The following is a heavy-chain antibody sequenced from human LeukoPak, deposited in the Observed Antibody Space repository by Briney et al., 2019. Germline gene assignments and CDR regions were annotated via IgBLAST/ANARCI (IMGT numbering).Heavy chain of an antibody. CDR3: AKGRGWEASYYYYYMDV. CDR2: INSDGNNT. Sequence: PGGSLRLSCAASGFTFDDYAMHWVRQAPGKGLVWVSRINSDGNNTTYADSVKGRFTISRDNSKNTLYLQMNSLRAEDTAVYYCAKGRGWEASYYYYYMDVWGKGTTVTISS. CDR1: GFTFDDYA. V-gene: IGHV3-74*03. J-gene: IGHJ6*03. D-gene: IGHD1-26*01.